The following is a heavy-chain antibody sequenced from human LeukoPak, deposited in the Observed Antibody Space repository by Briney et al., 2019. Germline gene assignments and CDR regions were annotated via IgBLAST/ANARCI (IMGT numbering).Heavy chain of an antibody. CDR2: ISAYNGNT. V-gene: IGHV1-18*01. CDR3: ARTDYGDYAINWFDP. D-gene: IGHD4-17*01. CDR1: GYTFTSYG. J-gene: IGHJ5*02. Sequence: ASVKVSCKASGYTFTSYGISWVRQAPGQGPEWMGWISAYNGNTNYAQKLQGRVTVTTDTSTSTAYMELRSLRSDDTAVYYCARTDYGDYAINWFDPWGQGTLVTVSS.